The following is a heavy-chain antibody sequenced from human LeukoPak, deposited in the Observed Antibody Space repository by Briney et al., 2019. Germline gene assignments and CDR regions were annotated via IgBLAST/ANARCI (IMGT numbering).Heavy chain of an antibody. J-gene: IGHJ4*02. V-gene: IGHV1-69*04. CDR1: GGTFSSYA. CDR2: ITPILGIA. Sequence: GSSVKVSCKASGGTFSSYAISWVRQAPGQGLEWMGRITPILGIANYAQKFQGRVTITADKSTSTAYMELSSLRSEDTAVYYCARGGSTYYYGSGSYALPFDYWGQGTLVTVSS. CDR3: ARGGSTYYYGSGSYALPFDY. D-gene: IGHD3-10*01.